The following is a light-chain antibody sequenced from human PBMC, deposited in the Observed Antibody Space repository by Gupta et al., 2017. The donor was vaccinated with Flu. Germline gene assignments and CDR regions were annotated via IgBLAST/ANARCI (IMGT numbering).Light chain of an antibody. Sequence: PSSLSASAGERATLTCRASESVGINLAWYQQKAGRTPRLLIYDASTRASGVPARFSGSGSGTEFTLTISSLQSEDVAVYYCLQYYHWLPAFGQGTKVEIK. CDR1: ESVGIN. CDR3: LQYYHWLPA. J-gene: IGKJ1*01. CDR2: DAS. V-gene: IGKV3-15*01.